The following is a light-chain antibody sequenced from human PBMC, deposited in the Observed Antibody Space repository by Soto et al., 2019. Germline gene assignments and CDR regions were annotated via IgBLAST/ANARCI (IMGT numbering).Light chain of an antibody. Sequence: EVVLTQPPGTLSLSPGERATLSCGASQIVSSSFLAWYQQKPGQAPRLLLHGVSNRATGIPERFSGSGSGTDFTLTVSRLEREDLAVYYCQQYDKSPLTFGQGTKVEIK. CDR3: QQYDKSPLT. CDR1: QIVSSSF. CDR2: GVS. J-gene: IGKJ1*01. V-gene: IGKV3-20*01.